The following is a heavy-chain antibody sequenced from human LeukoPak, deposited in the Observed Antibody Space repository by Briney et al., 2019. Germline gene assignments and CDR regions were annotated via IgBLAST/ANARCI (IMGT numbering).Heavy chain of an antibody. D-gene: IGHD5-12*01. J-gene: IGHJ4*02. V-gene: IGHV4-38-2*02. CDR2: IYHSGST. Sequence: SETLSLTCTVSGYSISSGYYWGWIRQPPGKGLEWIGSIYHSGSTYYNPSLKSRVTISVDTSKNQFSLKLSSVTAADTAVYYCARGHIVATAGIDYWGQGTLVTVSS. CDR3: ARGHIVATAGIDY. CDR1: GYSISSGYY.